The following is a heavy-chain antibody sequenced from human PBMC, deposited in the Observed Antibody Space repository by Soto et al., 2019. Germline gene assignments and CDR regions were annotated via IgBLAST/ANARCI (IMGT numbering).Heavy chain of an antibody. D-gene: IGHD1-26*01. V-gene: IGHV3-7*01. J-gene: IGHJ5*02. CDR2: IKQDGSEK. CDR1: GFTFSSYW. Sequence: DVQLVESGGGLVQPGGSLNLSCAASGFTFSSYWMTWVRQAPRKGLEWVANIKQDGSEKYYLDSVKGRFTISRDNAKKSLYLQMNSLRAEDTAVYYCVRDGRSYYGNWLAPWGQGTLVSVSS. CDR3: VRDGRSYYGNWLAP.